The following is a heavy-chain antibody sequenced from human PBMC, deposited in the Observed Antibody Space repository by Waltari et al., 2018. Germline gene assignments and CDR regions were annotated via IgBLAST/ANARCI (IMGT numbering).Heavy chain of an antibody. V-gene: IGHV4-34*01. D-gene: IGHD2-15*01. J-gene: IGHJ4*02. Sequence: QVQLQQWGAGLLKPSETLSLTCAVYGGSFSGYYWSWIRQPPGKGLGWIGEINHSGSTNYNPSLKSRVTISVDTSKNQFSLKLSSVTAADTAVYYCASLEVVAATIDYWGQGTLVTVSS. CDR1: GGSFSGYY. CDR3: ASLEVVAATIDY. CDR2: INHSGST.